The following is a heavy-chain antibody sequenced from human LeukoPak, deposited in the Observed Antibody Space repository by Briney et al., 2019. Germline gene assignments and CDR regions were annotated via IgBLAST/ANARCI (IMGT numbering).Heavy chain of an antibody. CDR2: ISAYNGNT. CDR1: GYTFTSYG. J-gene: IGHJ6*02. CDR3: ARDQYICSGGSCYLHYYYYYGMDV. V-gene: IGHV1-18*01. D-gene: IGHD2-15*01. Sequence: ASVKVSGKASGYTFTSYGISWVRQAPGQGLEWMGWISAYNGNTNYAQKLQGRVTMTTDTSTSTAYMELRSLRSDDTAVYYCARDQYICSGGSCYLHYYYYYGMDVWGQGTTVTVSS.